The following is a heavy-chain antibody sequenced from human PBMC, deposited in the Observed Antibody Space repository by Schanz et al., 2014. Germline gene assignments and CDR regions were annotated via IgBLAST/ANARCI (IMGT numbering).Heavy chain of an antibody. CDR2: MYINSGST. CDR1: GFTVNTNY. D-gene: IGHD5-12*01. V-gene: IGHV3-53*01. Sequence: EVQLVESGGGLIQPGGSLSLSCAVSGFTVNTNYMSWVRQAPGKGLEWISSMYINSGSTQYADSVKGRFIISRDSSKNTLFLQMNSLRAEDPAVYFCARDGGRDGYNLAFDVWGQGTLVTVSS. J-gene: IGHJ3*01. CDR3: ARDGGRDGYNLAFDV.